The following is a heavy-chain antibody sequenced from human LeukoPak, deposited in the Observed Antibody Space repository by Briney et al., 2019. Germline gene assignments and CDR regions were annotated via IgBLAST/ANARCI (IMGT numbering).Heavy chain of an antibody. J-gene: IGHJ4*02. V-gene: IGHV3-30-3*01. CDR3: ARDRYTTSSGPDF. CDR2: ISYDGSNK. CDR1: GFTFSSYA. D-gene: IGHD6-6*01. Sequence: GGSLRLSCAASGFTFSSYAMHWVRQAPGKGLDWVAVISYDGSNKYYADSVKGRFTISRDNSKNTLYLQMNSLRAEDTAVYYCARDRYTTSSGPDFWGQGTLVTVSS.